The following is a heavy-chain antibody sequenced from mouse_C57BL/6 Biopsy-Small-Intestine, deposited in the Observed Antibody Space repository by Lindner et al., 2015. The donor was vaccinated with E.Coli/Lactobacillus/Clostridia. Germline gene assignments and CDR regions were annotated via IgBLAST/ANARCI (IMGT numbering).Heavy chain of an antibody. J-gene: IGHJ3*01. CDR2: INPYNDGT. CDR1: GYTFTTYV. CDR3: AVYYSNYVFAY. Sequence: VQLQESGPELVKPGASVRMSCKASGYTFTTYVINWVKQKPGQGLEWIGYINPYNDGTKYNEKFKGKATLTSDKSASTAYMGLSSLTSEDSAVYYCAVYYSNYVFAYWGQGTLVTVSA. V-gene: IGHV1-14*01. D-gene: IGHD2-5*01.